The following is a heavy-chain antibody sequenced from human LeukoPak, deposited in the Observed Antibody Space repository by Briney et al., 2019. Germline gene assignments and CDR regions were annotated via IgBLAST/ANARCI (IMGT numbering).Heavy chain of an antibody. CDR2: ISGSGGST. V-gene: IGHV3-23*01. CDR3: AKQVIERIIRGYFDY. CDR1: GFTFSSYG. Sequence: GGTLRLSCAASGFTFSSYGMSWVRQAPGKGLEWVSAISGSGGSTYYADSVKGRLTISRDNSKNTLYLQMNSLRAEDTAVYYCAKQVIERIIRGYFDYWGQGTLVTVSS. J-gene: IGHJ4*02. D-gene: IGHD3-16*02.